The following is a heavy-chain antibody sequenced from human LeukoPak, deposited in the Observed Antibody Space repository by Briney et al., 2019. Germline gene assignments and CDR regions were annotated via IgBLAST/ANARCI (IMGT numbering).Heavy chain of an antibody. CDR2: ISSSSSIM. CDR3: ARDREQLSD. D-gene: IGHD6-6*01. J-gene: IGHJ4*02. V-gene: IGHV3-48*02. CDR1: GFSLSSRV. Sequence: GGSLRLSCVASGFSLSSRVMNWVRQAPGKGLEWVSYISSSSSIMTYADSVKGRFTISRDNAKNSLYLQMNSLRDEETAVYYCARDREQLSDWGQGTLVTVS.